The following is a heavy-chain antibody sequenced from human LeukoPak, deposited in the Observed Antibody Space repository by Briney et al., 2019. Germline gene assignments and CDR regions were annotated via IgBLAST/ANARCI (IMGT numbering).Heavy chain of an antibody. CDR2: IYPGDSDT. Sequence: GESLKISCKGSGYSFTSYWIGWVRQMPGKGLEWMGIIYPGDSDTRYSPSFQGQVTISADKSISTAYLQWSSLKASDTAMYYCARRDRTYCGGDCYPFDYWGQGTLVTVSS. V-gene: IGHV5-51*01. D-gene: IGHD2-21*02. CDR1: GYSFTSYW. CDR3: ARRDRTYCGGDCYPFDY. J-gene: IGHJ4*02.